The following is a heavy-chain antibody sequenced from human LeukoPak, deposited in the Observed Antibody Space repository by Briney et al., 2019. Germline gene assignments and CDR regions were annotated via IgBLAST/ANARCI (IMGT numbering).Heavy chain of an antibody. D-gene: IGHD6-19*01. Sequence: ASVKVSCKASGYTFTGYYLHWVRQAPGQGLEWMGWIHPASGGTSYAQKFQGRVTMTRDTSVSAAYMELSSLRSDDTAVYYCARLAAVPGWGQGTLVIVSS. V-gene: IGHV1-2*02. CDR3: ARLAAVPG. J-gene: IGHJ1*01. CDR2: IHPASGGT. CDR1: GYTFTGYY.